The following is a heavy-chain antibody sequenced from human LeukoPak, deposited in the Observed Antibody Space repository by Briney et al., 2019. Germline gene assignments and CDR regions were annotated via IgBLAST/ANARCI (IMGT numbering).Heavy chain of an antibody. CDR2: INYSGST. Sequence: SETLSLTCTVSGGSISSSSYYWGWIRQPPGKGLEWIGSINYSGSTYYNPSLKSRVTISVDTSKNQFSLKLSSVTAADTAVYYCARPNRIDSSGYFYYWGQGTLVIVSS. CDR3: ARPNRIDSSGYFYY. V-gene: IGHV4-39*01. J-gene: IGHJ4*02. CDR1: GGSISSSSYY. D-gene: IGHD3-22*01.